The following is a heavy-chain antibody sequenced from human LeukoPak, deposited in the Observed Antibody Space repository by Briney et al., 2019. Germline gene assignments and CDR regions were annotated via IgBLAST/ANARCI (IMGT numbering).Heavy chain of an antibody. Sequence: GSLRLSCAASGFTFSSYAMSWVRQAPGKGLEWVSTVSGGGGTTYYADSVKGRFTISRDNSKNTLFLQMNSLRAEDTAIYYCAKDAGYFDWLLYSWGQGTLVTVSS. CDR3: AKDAGYFDWLLYS. D-gene: IGHD3-9*01. CDR2: VSGGGGTT. CDR1: GFTFSSYA. V-gene: IGHV3-23*01. J-gene: IGHJ5*02.